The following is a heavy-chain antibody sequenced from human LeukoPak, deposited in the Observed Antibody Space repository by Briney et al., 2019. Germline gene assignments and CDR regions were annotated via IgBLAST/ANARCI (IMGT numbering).Heavy chain of an antibody. CDR3: AKVGYDFAAAGLDY. CDR2: ISGGGGST. Sequence: AGSLTLSCAASGFTLSSYAMSWVRQAPGKGLEWVSGISGGGGSTYYADSVKGRFTISRDNSKNTLYLQMNSLRAEDTAVYYCAKVGYDFAAAGLDYWGQGTLVTVSS. V-gene: IGHV3-23*01. CDR1: GFTLSSYA. J-gene: IGHJ4*02. D-gene: IGHD6-13*01.